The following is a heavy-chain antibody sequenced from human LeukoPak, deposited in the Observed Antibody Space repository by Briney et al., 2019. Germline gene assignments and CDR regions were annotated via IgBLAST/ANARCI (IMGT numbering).Heavy chain of an antibody. J-gene: IGHJ3*02. Sequence: ASVKVSCKASGYTFTSYYMHWVRQAPGKGLEWMGGFDPEDGETIYAQKFQGRVTMTEDTSTDTAYMELSSLRSEDTAVYYCATDYYGSGKHNPWDAFDIWGQGTMVTVSS. CDR1: GYTFTSYY. V-gene: IGHV1-24*01. CDR3: ATDYYGSGKHNPWDAFDI. D-gene: IGHD3-10*01. CDR2: FDPEDGET.